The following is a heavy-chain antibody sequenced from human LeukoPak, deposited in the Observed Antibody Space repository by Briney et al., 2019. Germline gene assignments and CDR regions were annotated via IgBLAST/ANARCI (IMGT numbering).Heavy chain of an antibody. V-gene: IGHV4-39*01. Sequence: SETLSLTCTVSGGSVSSSSYFWGWIRQPPGKGLEWIGSIYYSGGTYYNPSLKSRVTISVDTSKNQFSLKLSSVTAADTAVYYCARIVGCSYGYSDYWGQGTLVTVSS. CDR1: GGSVSSSSYF. J-gene: IGHJ4*02. CDR2: IYYSGGT. CDR3: ARIVGCSYGYSDY. D-gene: IGHD5-18*01.